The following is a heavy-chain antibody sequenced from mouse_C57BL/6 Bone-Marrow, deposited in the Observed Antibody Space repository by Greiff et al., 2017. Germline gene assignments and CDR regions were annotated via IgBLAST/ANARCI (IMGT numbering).Heavy chain of an antibody. CDR1: GFTFSDYG. Sequence: EVKLMESGGGLVKPGGSLKLSCAASGFTFSDYGMHWVRQAPEKGLEWVAYISSGSSTIYYADTVKGRFTISRDNAKNTLFLQMNSLRSEDTAMYYCARRDYDGRGFAYWGQGTLVTVSA. J-gene: IGHJ3*01. V-gene: IGHV5-17*01. CDR2: ISSGSSTI. CDR3: ARRDYDGRGFAY. D-gene: IGHD2-4*01.